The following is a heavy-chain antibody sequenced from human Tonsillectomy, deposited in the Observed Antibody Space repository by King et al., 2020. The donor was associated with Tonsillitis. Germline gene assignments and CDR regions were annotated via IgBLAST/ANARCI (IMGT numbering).Heavy chain of an antibody. CDR3: ARDSGSSWFRRQYYFDY. V-gene: IGHV1-2*02. Sequence: QLVQSGAEVKKPGASVKVSCKASGYTFTGQYMHWVREAPGQGLEWMGWINPNSGGTGYAQKFQGRVTMTRDTSISTSYMELNGLRSDDTAVYYCARDSGSSWFRRQYYFDYWGQGTLVTVSS. CDR2: INPNSGGT. CDR1: GYTFTGQY. D-gene: IGHD6-13*01. J-gene: IGHJ4*02.